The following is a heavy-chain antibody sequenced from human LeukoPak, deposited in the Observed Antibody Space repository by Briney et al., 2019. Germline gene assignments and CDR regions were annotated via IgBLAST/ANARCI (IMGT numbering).Heavy chain of an antibody. Sequence: VSVKVSCKASGYTFTSYGTSWVRQAPGQGLEWMGWISAYNGNTNYAQKLQGRVTMTTDTSTSTAYMELRSLRSDDTAVYYCARVGPEGYYDSSGYYGNWFDPWGQGTLVTVSS. CDR3: ARVGPEGYYDSSGYYGNWFDP. CDR2: ISAYNGNT. D-gene: IGHD3-22*01. J-gene: IGHJ5*02. CDR1: GYTFTSYG. V-gene: IGHV1-18*01.